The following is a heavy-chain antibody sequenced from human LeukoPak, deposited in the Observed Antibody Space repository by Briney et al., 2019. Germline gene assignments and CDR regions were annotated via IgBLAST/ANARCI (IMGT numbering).Heavy chain of an antibody. J-gene: IGHJ4*02. D-gene: IGHD6-13*01. CDR2: IRSKTFGGTT. V-gene: IGHV3-49*03. Sequence: GGSLRLSCTASGFTFGDYAMSWFRQAPGKGLEWVGFIRSKTFGGTTEYAASVKDRFTISRDDSKNIAYLQMNSLKTEDTAVYYCSRAYSSSWYDPYSFDFWGQGSLVTVSS. CDR1: GFTFGDYA. CDR3: SRAYSSSWYDPYSFDF.